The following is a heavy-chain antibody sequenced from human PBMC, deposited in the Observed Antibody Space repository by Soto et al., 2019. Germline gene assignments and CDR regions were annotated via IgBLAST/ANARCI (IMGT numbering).Heavy chain of an antibody. CDR1: GGTFSSYA. CDR2: ISPIFGTA. V-gene: IGHV1-69*13. D-gene: IGHD2-21*02. J-gene: IGHJ4*02. CDR3: AREMRGGDCYLDY. Sequence: AVKVSCKASGGTFSSYAISWVRQAPGRGREWMGWISPIFGTANYAQQFQGRVTITADESTSTAYIELSSLRSEDTAVYYCAREMRGGDCYLDYWGQGTLVTVSS.